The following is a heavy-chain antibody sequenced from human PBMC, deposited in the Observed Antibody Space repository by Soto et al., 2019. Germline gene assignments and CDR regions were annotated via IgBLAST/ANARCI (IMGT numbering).Heavy chain of an antibody. J-gene: IGHJ3*02. D-gene: IGHD3-16*01. CDR2: IYYSGST. V-gene: IGHV4-59*08. Sequence: QVQLQESGPGLVKPSETLSLTCTVSGGSISSYYWSWIRQPPGKGLEWIGYIYYSGSTNYNPSLKSRVTISVDTSKNQFSLKLSSVTAADTAVYYCARLAEMGGGAFDIWGQGTMVTVSS. CDR3: ARLAEMGGGAFDI. CDR1: GGSISSYY.